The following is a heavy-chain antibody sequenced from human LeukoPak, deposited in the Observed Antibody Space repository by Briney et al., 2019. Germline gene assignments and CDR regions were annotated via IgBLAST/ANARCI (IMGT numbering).Heavy chain of an antibody. CDR2: ISGSGSII. D-gene: IGHD5-24*01. J-gene: IGHJ6*03. V-gene: IGHV3-48*03. CDR1: GFTLSNNE. Sequence: GGSLRLSCEASGFTLSNNEINWVRQAPGKGLEWVSYISGSGSIIYYADSVKGRFTISRDNAKNSLYLQMNSLKTEDTAVYYCTRLGRDGYNDGDYYYYMDVWGKGTTVTVSS. CDR3: TRLGRDGYNDGDYYYYMDV.